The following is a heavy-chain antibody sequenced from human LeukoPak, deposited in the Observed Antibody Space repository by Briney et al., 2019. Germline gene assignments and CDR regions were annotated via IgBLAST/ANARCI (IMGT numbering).Heavy chain of an antibody. J-gene: IGHJ6*02. D-gene: IGHD1-26*01. CDR2: ISSSGSTI. CDR1: GFTFSDYY. Sequence: GGSLRLSCAASGFTFSDYYMSWIRQAPGKGLEWVSYISSSGSTIYYADSVKGRFTISRDNAKNSLYLQMNSLRAEDTAVYYCARAGIVGATFFVQYYYYGMDVWGQGTTVTVSS. V-gene: IGHV3-11*01. CDR3: ARAGIVGATFFVQYYYYGMDV.